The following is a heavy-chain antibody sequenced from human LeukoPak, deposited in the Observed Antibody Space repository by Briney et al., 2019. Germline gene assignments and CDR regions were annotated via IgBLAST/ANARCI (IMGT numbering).Heavy chain of an antibody. CDR1: GGSISSSY. D-gene: IGHD7-27*01. J-gene: IGHJ5*02. CDR3: ARHDPGWFDT. V-gene: IGHV4-59*08. CDR2: IHYSGST. Sequence: SETLSLTCTVSGGSISSSYWSWIRQPPGKGLEWIGYIHYSGSTNYNPPLKSRATISVDTSKAHFSLKLSSATATDTAAYYCARHDPGWFDTWGQGTLVTVSS.